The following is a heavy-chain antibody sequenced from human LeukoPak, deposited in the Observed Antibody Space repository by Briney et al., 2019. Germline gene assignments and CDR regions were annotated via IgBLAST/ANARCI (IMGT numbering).Heavy chain of an antibody. V-gene: IGHV3-23*01. D-gene: IGHD2-15*01. J-gene: IGHJ5*02. CDR2: ISGSAGDT. CDR1: GFTFSTYS. Sequence: GGSLRLSCAASGFTFSTYSMSWVRQAPGKGLEWVSGISGSAGDTFYAGSVKGRFTISRDNSKNTLYLQMNSPRVEDTAVYHCVGCSGGTCTGNWLDPWGQGTLVTVSS. CDR3: VGCSGGTCTGNWLDP.